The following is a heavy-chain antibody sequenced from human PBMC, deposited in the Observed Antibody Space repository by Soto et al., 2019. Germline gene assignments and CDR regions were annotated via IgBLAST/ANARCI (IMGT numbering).Heavy chain of an antibody. V-gene: IGHV3-9*01. CDR2: ITWNSGSV. J-gene: IGHJ4*02. CDR3: TKAALERATNQEFDY. CDR1: GFTFEDYA. Sequence: EVQLVESGGGLVQPGRSLRLSCAASGFTFEDYAMHWVRQAPGKGLEWVSGITWNSGSVGYADSVKGRFTISRDNDKNSLYLQMNSMRSEDTALYYCTKAALERATNQEFDYWGQGTMVTVSS. D-gene: IGHD5-12*01.